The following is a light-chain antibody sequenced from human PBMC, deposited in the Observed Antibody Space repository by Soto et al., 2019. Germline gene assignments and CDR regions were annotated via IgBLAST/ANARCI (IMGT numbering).Light chain of an antibody. J-gene: IGLJ2*01. V-gene: IGLV1-40*01. CDR2: GNN. Sequence: QSVLTQPSSVSGAPGQRVTIACTGSTSNIGAGYDVHWYQQLPGTAPKVLIYGNNNRPTGVPDRFSGSKSGTSASLAITGLQAEDEADYYCQSYDSSLSDSVVFGGGTKVTVL. CDR3: QSYDSSLSDSVV. CDR1: TSNIGAGYD.